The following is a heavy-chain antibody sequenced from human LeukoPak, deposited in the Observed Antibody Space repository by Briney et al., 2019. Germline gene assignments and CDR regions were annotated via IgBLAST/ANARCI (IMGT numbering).Heavy chain of an antibody. J-gene: IGHJ4*02. Sequence: GGSLRLSCAASGFIFSAYAMSWVRQAPGKGLEWVSVISGSGGSIYYADSVKGRFTISRDNSKNTLFLQMNSLRAEDTAVYYCTRGPREAGIVPDYWGQGTLVIVSS. D-gene: IGHD2-2*01. CDR1: GFIFSAYA. V-gene: IGHV3-23*01. CDR2: ISGSGGSI. CDR3: TRGPREAGIVPDY.